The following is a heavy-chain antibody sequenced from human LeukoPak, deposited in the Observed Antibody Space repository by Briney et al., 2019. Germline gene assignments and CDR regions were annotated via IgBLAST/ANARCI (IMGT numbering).Heavy chain of an antibody. D-gene: IGHD3-22*01. CDR3: ARLGSPEYYYDSSGYYPFDY. Sequence: SETLSPTCTVSGGSISSYYWSWIRQPPGKGLEWIGYIYYSGSTNYNPSLKSRVTISVDTSKNQFSLKLSSVTAADTAVYYCARLGSPEYYYDSSGYYPFDYWGQGTLVTVSS. V-gene: IGHV4-59*08. J-gene: IGHJ4*02. CDR2: IYYSGST. CDR1: GGSISSYY.